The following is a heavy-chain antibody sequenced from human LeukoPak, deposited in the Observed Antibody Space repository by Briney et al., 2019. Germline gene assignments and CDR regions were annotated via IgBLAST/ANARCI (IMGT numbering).Heavy chain of an antibody. Sequence: GGSLRLSCTASGFICSDYAMSWARQAPGKGLEWVAGISSSGSGGNTYYADSVKGRFTISRDTSKNILFLQMNTLRAEDTAVYYCARDGASGWSYVYWGQGTLVTVSS. CDR2: ISSSGSGGNT. CDR1: GFICSDYA. V-gene: IGHV3-23*01. D-gene: IGHD6-19*01. CDR3: ARDGASGWSYVY. J-gene: IGHJ4*02.